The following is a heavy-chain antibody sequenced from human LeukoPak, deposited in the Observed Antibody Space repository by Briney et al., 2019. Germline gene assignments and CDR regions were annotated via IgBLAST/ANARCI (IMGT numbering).Heavy chain of an antibody. CDR3: ARVWDHRSGWYELDY. Sequence: GASVKVSCKASGYTFTGYYMHWVRQAPGQGLEWMGWINPNSGGTNYAQKFQGRVTMTRDTSISTAYMELSRLRSDDTAVYYCARVWDHRSGWYELDYWGQGTLVTVSS. CDR1: GYTFTGYY. J-gene: IGHJ4*02. V-gene: IGHV1-2*02. D-gene: IGHD6-19*01. CDR2: INPNSGGT.